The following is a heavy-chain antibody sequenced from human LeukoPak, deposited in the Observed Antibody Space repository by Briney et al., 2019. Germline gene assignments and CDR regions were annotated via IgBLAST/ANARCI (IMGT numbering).Heavy chain of an antibody. V-gene: IGHV3-30*18. CDR2: ISYDGSNK. CDR3: AKDRADGYSGYDWDY. Sequence: GGSLRLSCAASGFTFSSYGMHWVRQAPGKGLEWVAVISYDGSNKYYADSVKGRFTISRDNSKNTLYLQMNSLRAEDTAVYYCAKDRADGYSGYDWDYWGQGTLVTVSS. CDR1: GFTFSSYG. D-gene: IGHD5-12*01. J-gene: IGHJ4*02.